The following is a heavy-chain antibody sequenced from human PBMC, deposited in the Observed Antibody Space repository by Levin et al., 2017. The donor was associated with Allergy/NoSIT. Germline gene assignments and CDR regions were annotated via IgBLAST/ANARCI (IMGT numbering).Heavy chain of an antibody. Sequence: SETLSLTCAVSGGTISSNNWWNWVRQPPGKGLEWIGEIYHSGTTNYNPSLESRVTISVDKSKNQFSLHLSSVTAADTALYYCARIIGGCSSTSCYFDPWGQGTLVTVSS. CDR2: IYHSGTT. CDR3: ARIIGGCSSTSCYFDP. V-gene: IGHV4-4*02. CDR1: GGTISSNNW. J-gene: IGHJ5*02. D-gene: IGHD2-2*01.